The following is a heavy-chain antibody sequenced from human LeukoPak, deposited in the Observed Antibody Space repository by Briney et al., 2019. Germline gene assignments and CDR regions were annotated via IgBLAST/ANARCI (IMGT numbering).Heavy chain of an antibody. CDR3: ARDLGYSSGPNY. J-gene: IGHJ4*02. V-gene: IGHV3-21*01. CDR2: VTNSGENT. CDR1: GFSFPYG. D-gene: IGHD6-19*01. Sequence: PGGSLRLSCEAPGFSFPYGMSWVRQAPGKGLEWVSGVTNSGENTYYADSVKGRFTISRDNAKNSLYLQMNSLRAEDTAVYYCARDLGYSSGPNYWGQGTRVTVSS.